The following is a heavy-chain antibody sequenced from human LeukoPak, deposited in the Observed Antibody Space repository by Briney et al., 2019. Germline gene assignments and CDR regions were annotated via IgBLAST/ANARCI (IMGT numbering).Heavy chain of an antibody. CDR2: IYYSGST. Sequence: SETLCLTCTVSGGSISSYYWSWIRQPPGKGLEWIGYIYYSGSTKYNPSLKSRVTISVDTSKNQFSLKLSSVTAADTAVYYCARGGWFSDSWGQGTLVTVSS. D-gene: IGHD6-19*01. CDR3: ARGGWFSDS. CDR1: GGSISSYY. V-gene: IGHV4-59*01. J-gene: IGHJ4*02.